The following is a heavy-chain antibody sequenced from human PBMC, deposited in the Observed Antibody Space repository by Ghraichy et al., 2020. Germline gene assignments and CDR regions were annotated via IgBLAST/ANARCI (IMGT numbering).Heavy chain of an antibody. CDR2: ISAYNGNT. Sequence: ASVKVSCKASGYTFTSYGISWVRQAPGQGLEWMGWISAYNGNTNYAQKLQGRVTMTTDTSTSTAYMELRSLRSDDTAVYYCARADDYYDSSGYYSIDYWGQGTLVTVSP. CDR3: ARADDYYDSSGYYSIDY. J-gene: IGHJ4*02. CDR1: GYTFTSYG. D-gene: IGHD3-22*01. V-gene: IGHV1-18*04.